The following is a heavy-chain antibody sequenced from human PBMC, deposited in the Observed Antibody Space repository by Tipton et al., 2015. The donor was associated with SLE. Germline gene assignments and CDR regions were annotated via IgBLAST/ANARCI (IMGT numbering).Heavy chain of an antibody. CDR2: IKEDGSEK. CDR1: GFTFSSYG. Sequence: GSLRLSCAASGFTFSSYGMHWVRQAPGKGLEWVANIKEDGSEKHYVDSVKDRLTISRDNAKNSLYLQMNSLRAEDTAVYYCARGKNYFDYWGQGALVTVSS. V-gene: IGHV3-7*01. J-gene: IGHJ4*02. CDR3: ARGKNYFDY.